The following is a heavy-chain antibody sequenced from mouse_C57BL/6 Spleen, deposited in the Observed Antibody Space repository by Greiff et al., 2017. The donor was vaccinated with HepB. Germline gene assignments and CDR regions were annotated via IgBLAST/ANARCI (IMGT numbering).Heavy chain of an antibody. CDR3: ARSDYSNYEDYAMDY. V-gene: IGHV1-81*01. D-gene: IGHD2-5*01. CDR1: GYTFTSYG. J-gene: IGHJ4*01. Sequence: VQLQQSGAELARPGASVKLSCKASGYTFTSYGISWVKQRTGQGLEWIGEIYPRSGNTYYNEKFKGKATLTADKSSITAYMELRSLTSEDSAVYFCARSDYSNYEDYAMDYWGQGTSVTVSS. CDR2: IYPRSGNT.